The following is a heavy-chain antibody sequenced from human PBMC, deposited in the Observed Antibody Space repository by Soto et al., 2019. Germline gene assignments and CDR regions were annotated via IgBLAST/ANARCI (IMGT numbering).Heavy chain of an antibody. V-gene: IGHV1-69*17. D-gene: IGHD2-15*01. CDR2: LIPLFGIP. CDR3: ARGVVDTNVVFKWFDP. CDR1: GLTYSSHV. Sequence: QVQLVQSGPEVKRPGSSVKVSCEASGLTYSSHVISWVRQAPGQGLEWMGGLIPLFGIPNYAQKFQGRLTITAEKSTSTAYMELSRLRSEDTAVYYCARGVVDTNVVFKWFDPWGQGTLVTVSS. J-gene: IGHJ5*02.